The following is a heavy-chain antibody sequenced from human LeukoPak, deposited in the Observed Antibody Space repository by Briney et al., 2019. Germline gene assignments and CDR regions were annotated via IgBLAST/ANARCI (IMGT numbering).Heavy chain of an antibody. CDR2: IYYSGST. V-gene: IGHV4-59*01. Sequence: SETLSLTCTVYGGSFSSYYWSWIRQPPGKGLEWIGDIYYSGSTNYNPSLTSRVTISVDTSKNQFSLKLSSVTAADTAVYYCARGSSGFNGGAFDIWGQGTVVTVSS. CDR1: GGSFSSYY. J-gene: IGHJ3*02. CDR3: ARGSSGFNGGAFDI. D-gene: IGHD6-19*01.